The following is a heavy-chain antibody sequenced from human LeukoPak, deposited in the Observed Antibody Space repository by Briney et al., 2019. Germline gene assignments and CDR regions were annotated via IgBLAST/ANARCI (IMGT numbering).Heavy chain of an antibody. CDR2: INSDGSST. V-gene: IGHV3-74*01. Sequence: GGSLRLSCAASGFTFSSYWMHWVRQAPGEGLVWVSRINSDGSSTSYADSVKGRFTISRDNAKNTLYLQMNSLRAEDTAVYYCARVQFWSGSYFDYWGQGTLVTVFS. J-gene: IGHJ4*02. CDR1: GFTFSSYW. CDR3: ARVQFWSGSYFDY. D-gene: IGHD3-3*02.